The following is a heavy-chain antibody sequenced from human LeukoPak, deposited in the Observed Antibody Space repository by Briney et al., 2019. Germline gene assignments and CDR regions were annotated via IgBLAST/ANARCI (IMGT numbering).Heavy chain of an antibody. J-gene: IGHJ3*02. CDR1: GFTFSRYW. Sequence: GGSLRLSCAASGFTFSRYWMHWVRQAPGKGLEWVSYISSSGSTIYYADSVKGRFTISRDNAKNSLYLQMNSLRAEDTAVYYCAPLSGSYFGDDAFDIWGQGTMVTVSS. D-gene: IGHD1-26*01. V-gene: IGHV3-48*03. CDR2: ISSSGSTI. CDR3: APLSGSYFGDDAFDI.